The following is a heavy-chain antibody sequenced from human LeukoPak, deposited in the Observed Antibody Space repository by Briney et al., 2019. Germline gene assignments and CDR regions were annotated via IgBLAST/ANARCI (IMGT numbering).Heavy chain of an antibody. CDR1: GFPFSSYS. V-gene: IGHV3-21*01. D-gene: IGHD2-2*02. J-gene: IGHJ4*02. CDR3: ARGLGYCSSTSCYTPSSFGY. CDR2: ISSSSSYI. Sequence: PGGSLRLSCAASGFPFSSYSMNWVRQAPGKGLEWFSSISSSSSYIYYADSVKGRFTISRDNAKNSLYLQMNSLRAEDTAVYYCARGLGYCSSTSCYTPSSFGYWGQGTLVTVSS.